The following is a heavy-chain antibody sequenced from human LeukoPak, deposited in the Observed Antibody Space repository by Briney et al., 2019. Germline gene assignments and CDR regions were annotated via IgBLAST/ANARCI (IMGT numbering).Heavy chain of an antibody. Sequence: GGSLRLSCAASTFTFSDYYMTWIRQAPGKGLEWVSPISSSSSYIYYADSVKGRFTISRDNAKNSLYLQMNSLRAEDTAVYYCAREHILTGYYSYYYYYMDVWGKGTTVTISS. V-gene: IGHV3-11*06. CDR2: ISSSSSYI. CDR3: AREHILTGYYSYYYYYMDV. J-gene: IGHJ6*03. D-gene: IGHD3-9*01. CDR1: TFTFSDYY.